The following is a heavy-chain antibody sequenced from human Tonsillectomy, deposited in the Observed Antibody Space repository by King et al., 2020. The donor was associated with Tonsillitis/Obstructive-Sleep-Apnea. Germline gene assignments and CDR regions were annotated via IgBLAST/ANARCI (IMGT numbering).Heavy chain of an antibody. J-gene: IGHJ4*02. CDR2: IYSGGDT. CDR1: GFTVKSNY. D-gene: IGHD3-16*01. V-gene: IGHV3-53*01. Sequence: VQLVESGGGLIQPGGSLRLFCAASGFTVKSNYMSWVRQAPGKGLEWVSVIYSGGDTYYADSMKGRFTISRDNSKNTPYLQMNRLRAEDTALYYCAREGFGGGPFDYWGQGTLVTVSS. CDR3: AREGFGGGPFDY.